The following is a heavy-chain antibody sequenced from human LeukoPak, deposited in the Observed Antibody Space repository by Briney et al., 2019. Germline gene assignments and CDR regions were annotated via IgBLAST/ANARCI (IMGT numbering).Heavy chain of an antibody. D-gene: IGHD2-2*01. CDR2: ISSSSSYI. Sequence: GGSPRLSCAASGFTFSSYSMNWVRQAPGKGLEWVSSISSSSSYIYYADSVKGRFTISRDNAKNSLYLQMNSLRAEDTAVYYCARDKGRYCSSTSCYFDYWGQGTLVTVSS. CDR1: GFTFSSYS. V-gene: IGHV3-21*01. CDR3: ARDKGRYCSSTSCYFDY. J-gene: IGHJ4*02.